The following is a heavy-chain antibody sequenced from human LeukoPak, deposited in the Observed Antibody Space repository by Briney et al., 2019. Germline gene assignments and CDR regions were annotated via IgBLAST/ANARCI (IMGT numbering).Heavy chain of an antibody. CDR1: GFNFHSYG. CDR2: VRYDGSIQ. J-gene: IGHJ4*02. Sequence: PGESLRLPCAASGFNFHSYGMHWVRQAPGKGLDWVAFVRYDGSIQYYADSVKGRFAISRDNSKDTVSLQMNSLRPEDTAVYYCGKGSSTSACPDYWGQGTLVTVSS. D-gene: IGHD6-19*01. V-gene: IGHV3-30*02. CDR3: GKGSSTSACPDY.